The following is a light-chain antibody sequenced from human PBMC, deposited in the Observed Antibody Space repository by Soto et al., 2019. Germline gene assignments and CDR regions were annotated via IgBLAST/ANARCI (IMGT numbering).Light chain of an antibody. CDR3: CSHTNNNTRV. Sequence: QSALTQPASVSGSPGQSIAISCTGTSSDVGAYNYVSWYQQHPGKAPKLMIYDVSNRPSGVSNRFSGSKSGNTASLTISGLQAEDEADYYCCSHTNNNTRVFGTGTKLTVL. J-gene: IGLJ1*01. CDR2: DVS. V-gene: IGLV2-14*01. CDR1: SSDVGAYNY.